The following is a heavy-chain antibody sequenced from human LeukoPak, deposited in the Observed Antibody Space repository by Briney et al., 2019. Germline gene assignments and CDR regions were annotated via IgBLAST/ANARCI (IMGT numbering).Heavy chain of an antibody. D-gene: IGHD6-19*01. CDR1: GFTFSSYS. CDR3: ARDLGSYSSGWYMGFDY. Sequence: PGGSLRLSCVGSGFTFSSYSMNWVRQAPGKGLEWVSYISGTSNTIYYADSVKGRFTVSRDNAKNSLYLQMNSLRAEDTAIHYCARDLGSYSSGWYMGFDYWGQGTLVTVSS. V-gene: IGHV3-48*01. CDR2: ISGTSNTI. J-gene: IGHJ4*02.